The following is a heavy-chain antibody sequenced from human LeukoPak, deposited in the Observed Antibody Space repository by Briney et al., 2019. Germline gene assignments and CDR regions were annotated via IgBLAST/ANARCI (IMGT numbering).Heavy chain of an antibody. D-gene: IGHD6-13*01. V-gene: IGHV3-30-3*01. CDR1: GFTFDDYA. Sequence: GGSLRLSCAASGFTFDDYAMHWVRQAPGKGLEWVAVISYDGSNKYYADSVKGRFTISRDNSKNTLYLQMNSLRAEDTAVYYCARDQEMQLVSLFDYWGQGTLVTVSS. CDR3: ARDQEMQLVSLFDY. J-gene: IGHJ4*02. CDR2: ISYDGSNK.